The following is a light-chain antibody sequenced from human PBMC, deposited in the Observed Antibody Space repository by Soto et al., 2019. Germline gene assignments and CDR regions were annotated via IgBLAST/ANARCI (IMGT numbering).Light chain of an antibody. CDR3: QQNQDIPPT. Sequence: DIQMTQSPSSLSASVGDRVTVTCRASQSIDTYLNWYQQRPVQAPKLLIYFASTSQSGVPSRFSGSGSETHFTLTISSLQPEDFATYYCQQNQDIPPTFGQGPRVERK. CDR2: FAS. CDR1: QSIDTY. J-gene: IGKJ1*01. V-gene: IGKV1-39*01.